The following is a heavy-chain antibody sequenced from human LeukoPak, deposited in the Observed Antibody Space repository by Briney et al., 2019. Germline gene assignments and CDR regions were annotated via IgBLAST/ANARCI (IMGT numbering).Heavy chain of an antibody. CDR1: GGSFSGYY. V-gene: IGHV4-59*01. CDR3: ARGHSPVTTPLDYWYFDL. Sequence: NPSETLSLTCAVYGGSFSGYYWSWIRQPPGKGLEWIGYIYYSGSTNYNPSLKSRVTISVDTSKNQFSLKLSSVTAADTAVYYCARGHSPVTTPLDYWYFDLWGRGTLVTVSS. D-gene: IGHD4-17*01. J-gene: IGHJ2*01. CDR2: IYYSGST.